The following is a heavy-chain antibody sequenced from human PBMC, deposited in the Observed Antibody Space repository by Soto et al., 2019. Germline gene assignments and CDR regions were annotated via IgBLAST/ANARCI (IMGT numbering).Heavy chain of an antibody. J-gene: IGHJ6*02. CDR2: INHSGST. V-gene: IGHV4-34*01. CDR1: GGSFSGYY. CDR3: ARGSGVFGGSYYYYYYGMDV. Sequence: SETLSLTCAVYGGSFSGYYWSWIRQPPGKGLEWIGEINHSGSTNYNPSLKSRVTISVDTSKNQFSLKLSSVTAADTAVYYCARGSGVFGGSYYYYYYGMDVWGQGPTVTVSS. D-gene: IGHD3-3*01.